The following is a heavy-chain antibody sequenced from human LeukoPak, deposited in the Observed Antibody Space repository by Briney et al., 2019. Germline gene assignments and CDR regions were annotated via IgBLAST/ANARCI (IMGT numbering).Heavy chain of an antibody. CDR3: AALYCSSTRCNGDFDY. Sequence: GGSLRLSCAASGFTFSTYNMNWVRQAPGKGLEWVSYISSSSGTIYYADSVKGRFTISRDNAKNSLYLQMNSLRAEDTSVYYCAALYCSSTRCNGDFDYWGQGTLVTVSS. V-gene: IGHV3-48*01. CDR1: GFTFSTYN. D-gene: IGHD2-2*01. J-gene: IGHJ4*02. CDR2: ISSSSGTI.